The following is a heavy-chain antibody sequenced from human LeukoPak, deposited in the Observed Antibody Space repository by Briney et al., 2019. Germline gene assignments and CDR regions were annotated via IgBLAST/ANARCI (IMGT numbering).Heavy chain of an antibody. CDR2: IIPIFGTA. CDR3: AKYYYDSSGRYAFDI. J-gene: IGHJ3*02. CDR1: GGTFSSYA. D-gene: IGHD3-22*01. Sequence: SVKVSCKASGGTFSSYAISWVRQAPGQGLEWMGGIIPIFGTANYAQKFQGRVTITADESTSTAYMELSSLRAEDTAVYYCAKYYYDSSGRYAFDIWGQGTMVTVSS. V-gene: IGHV1-69*13.